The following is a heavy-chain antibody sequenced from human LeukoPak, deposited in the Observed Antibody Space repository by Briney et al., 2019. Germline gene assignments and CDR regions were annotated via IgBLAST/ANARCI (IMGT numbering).Heavy chain of an antibody. Sequence: PSETLSLTCAVYGGSFSGYYWSWIRQPPGKGLEWIGEINHSGSTNYNPSLKSRVTISVDTSKNQFSLKLSSVTAADTAVYYCARGRTITTVRGVIRSIFDYWGQGTLVTVSS. V-gene: IGHV4-34*01. J-gene: IGHJ4*02. D-gene: IGHD3-10*01. CDR3: ARGRTITTVRGVIRSIFDY. CDR2: INHSGST. CDR1: GGSFSGYY.